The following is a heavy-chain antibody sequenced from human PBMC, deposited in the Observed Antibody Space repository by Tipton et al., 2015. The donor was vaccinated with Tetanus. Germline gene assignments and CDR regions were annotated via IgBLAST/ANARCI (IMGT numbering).Heavy chain of an antibody. D-gene: IGHD6-19*01. Sequence: TLSLTCTVSGGPLRSYYWSWIRQSLGKGLEWIGYIYFSGHTKYNPSLKSRVTFSLDTSQNQISLQLTSVTAADTAVYYCARHSGWYNFFTGVDVWGLGTTVTVSS. J-gene: IGHJ6*02. CDR3: ARHSGWYNFFTGVDV. CDR1: GGPLRSYY. CDR2: IYFSGHT. V-gene: IGHV4-59*01.